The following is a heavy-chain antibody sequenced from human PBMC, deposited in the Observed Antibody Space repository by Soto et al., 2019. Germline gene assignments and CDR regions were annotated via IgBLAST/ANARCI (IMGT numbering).Heavy chain of an antibody. CDR1: GYTFTGYY. D-gene: IGHD2-2*02. J-gene: IGHJ5*02. CDR3: ARDIVAVPAAIAGWFGP. Sequence: GASVKVSCKASGYTFTGYYMHWVRQAPGQGLEWMGWINPNSGGTNYAQKFQGRVTMTRDTSISTAYMELSRLRSDDTAVYYCARDIVAVPAAIAGWFGPWGQGTLVTVSS. V-gene: IGHV1-2*02. CDR2: INPNSGGT.